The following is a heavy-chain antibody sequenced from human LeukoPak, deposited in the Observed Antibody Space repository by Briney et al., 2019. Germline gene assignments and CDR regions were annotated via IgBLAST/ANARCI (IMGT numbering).Heavy chain of an antibody. D-gene: IGHD6-19*01. J-gene: IGHJ4*02. Sequence: GGSLRLSCAASGFTYSSYAMSWVRQAPGKGLEWVSYISSSGSTIYYADSVKGRFTISRDNAKNSLYLQMNSLRAEDTAVYYCARGGYSSGWFTFDYWGQGTLVTVSS. CDR1: GFTYSSYA. CDR2: ISSSGSTI. CDR3: ARGGYSSGWFTFDY. V-gene: IGHV3-48*04.